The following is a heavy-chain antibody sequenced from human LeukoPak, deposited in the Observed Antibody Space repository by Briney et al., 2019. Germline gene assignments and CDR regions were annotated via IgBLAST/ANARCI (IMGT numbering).Heavy chain of an antibody. Sequence: SETLSLTCTVSGGSISSYYWSWIRQPPGKGLEWIGYIYYSGSTNYNPSLKSRVTISVDTSKNQFSLKLSSVTAADTAVYYCARGGGSYNVDYWGQGTLVTVSS. V-gene: IGHV4-59*01. CDR1: GGSISSYY. CDR3: ARGGGSYNVDY. CDR2: IYYSGST. J-gene: IGHJ4*02. D-gene: IGHD1-26*01.